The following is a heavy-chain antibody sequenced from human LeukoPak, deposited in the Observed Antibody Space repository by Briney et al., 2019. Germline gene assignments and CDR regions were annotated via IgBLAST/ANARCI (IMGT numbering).Heavy chain of an antibody. CDR2: IYYSGST. V-gene: IGHV4-38-2*02. CDR3: ARAYGSLDY. J-gene: IGHJ4*02. D-gene: IGHD3-10*01. CDR1: GYSISSGYY. Sequence: SETLSLTCTVSGYSISSGYYWGWIRQPPGKGLEWIGSIYYSGSTYYNPSLKSRVTISVDTSKNQFSLKLSSVTAADTAVYYCARAYGSLDYWGQGTLVTVSS.